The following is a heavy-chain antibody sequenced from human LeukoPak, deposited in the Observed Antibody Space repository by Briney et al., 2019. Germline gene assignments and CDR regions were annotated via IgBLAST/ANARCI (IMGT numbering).Heavy chain of an antibody. CDR2: IWYDGSNK. V-gene: IGHV3-33*01. CDR3: ARDSGFITIFGVVRVFDY. J-gene: IGHJ4*02. CDR1: GFTFSSYG. D-gene: IGHD3-3*01. Sequence: GGSLRLSCAASGFTFSSYGMHWVRQALGKGLEWVAVIWYDGSNKYYADSVKGRFTISRDNSKNTLYLQMNSLRAEDTAVYYCARDSGFITIFGVVRVFDYWGQGTLVTVSS.